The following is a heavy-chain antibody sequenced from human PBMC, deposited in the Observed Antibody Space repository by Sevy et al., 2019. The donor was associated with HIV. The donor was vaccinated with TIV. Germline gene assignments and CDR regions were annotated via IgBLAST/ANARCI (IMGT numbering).Heavy chain of an antibody. CDR2: ISSSSSYI. Sequence: GESLKISCAASGFTFSSYSMNWVRQAPGKGLEWVSSISSSSSYIYYADSVKGRFTISRDNAKNSLYLQMNSLRAEDTAVYYCASELVVVVAATTDYWGQGTLVTVSS. CDR1: GFTFSSYS. D-gene: IGHD2-15*01. J-gene: IGHJ4*02. CDR3: ASELVVVVAATTDY. V-gene: IGHV3-21*01.